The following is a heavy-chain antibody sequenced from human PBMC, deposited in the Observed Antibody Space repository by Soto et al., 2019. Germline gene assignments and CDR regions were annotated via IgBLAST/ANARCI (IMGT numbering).Heavy chain of an antibody. CDR1: GFTFSSYA. D-gene: IGHD6-19*01. J-gene: IGHJ4*02. V-gene: IGHV3-30-3*01. CDR2: ISYDGSNK. Sequence: WGSLRLSCAASGFTFSSYAMHWVRQAPGKGLEWVAVISYDGSNKYYADSVKGRFTISRDNSKNTLYLQMNSLRAEDTAVYYCARSIAVAGTVFDYWGQGTLVTVSS. CDR3: ARSIAVAGTVFDY.